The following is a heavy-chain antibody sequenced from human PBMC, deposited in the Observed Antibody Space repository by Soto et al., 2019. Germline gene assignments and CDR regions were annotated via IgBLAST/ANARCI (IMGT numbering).Heavy chain of an antibody. CDR2: IKQDGSEK. V-gene: IGHV3-7*05. CDR1: GFTFSSYW. D-gene: IGHD4-17*01. CDR3: AKLKNDYGDYWWCDP. J-gene: IGHJ5*02. Sequence: EVQLVESGGGLVQPGGSLRLSCAASGFTFSSYWMSWVRQAPGKGLEWVANIKQDGSEKYYVDSVKGRFTISRDNAKNSLYLQMNSLRAEDTAVYYCAKLKNDYGDYWWCDPWGQGTLVTVSS.